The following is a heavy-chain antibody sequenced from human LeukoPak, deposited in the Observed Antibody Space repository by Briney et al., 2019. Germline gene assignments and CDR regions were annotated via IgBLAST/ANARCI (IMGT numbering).Heavy chain of an antibody. D-gene: IGHD2-2*01. Sequence: GGSLRLSCAASGFTFSSYSMNWVRQAPGKGLEWVSYISSSSSTIYYADSVKDRFTISRDNAKNSLYLQMNSLRAEDTAVYYCAKGPSSTSFYYFDYWGQGTLVTVSS. V-gene: IGHV3-48*01. CDR3: AKGPSSTSFYYFDY. J-gene: IGHJ4*02. CDR1: GFTFSSYS. CDR2: ISSSSSTI.